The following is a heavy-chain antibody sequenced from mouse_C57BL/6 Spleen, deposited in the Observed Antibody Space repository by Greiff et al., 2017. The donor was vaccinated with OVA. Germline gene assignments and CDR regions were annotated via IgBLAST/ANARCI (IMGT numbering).Heavy chain of an antibody. V-gene: IGHV5-16*01. J-gene: IGHJ4*01. D-gene: IGHD2-3*01. CDR3: ERDFHDGYMNYYAMDY. CDR1: GFTFSDYY. CDR2: INYDGSST. Sequence: EVHLVESEGGLVQPGSSMKLSCTASGFTFSDYYMAWVRQVPEKGLEWVANINYDGSSTYYLDSLKSRFIISRDNAKNTLYLQMSSLKSEDTATYYEERDFHDGYMNYYAMDYWGQGTSVTVSS.